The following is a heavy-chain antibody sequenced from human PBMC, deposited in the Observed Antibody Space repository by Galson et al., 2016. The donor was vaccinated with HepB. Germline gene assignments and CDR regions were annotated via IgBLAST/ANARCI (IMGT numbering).Heavy chain of an antibody. Sequence: SLRLSCAASGFTFSSFGMYWVRQAPGKGLEWVAVIWYDGSNKYYADSVKGRFTISRDSSQNTLYLQMNSLRTEDTAVYFCARKSMAGPRSYFDYWGQGTLVTVSS. D-gene: IGHD6-19*01. V-gene: IGHV3-33*01. CDR1: GFTFSSFG. CDR3: ARKSMAGPRSYFDY. CDR2: IWYDGSNK. J-gene: IGHJ4*02.